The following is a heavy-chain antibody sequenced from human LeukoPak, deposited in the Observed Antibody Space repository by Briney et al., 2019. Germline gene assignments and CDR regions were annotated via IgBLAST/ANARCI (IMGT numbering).Heavy chain of an antibody. CDR2: IYYGGVT. CDR1: GGSISSTSAY. J-gene: IGHJ6*03. Sequence: SGTLSLTCSVSGGSISSTSAYWGWIRQSPGRGLEWIGSIYYGGVTYYNPSLKSRVTISVDTSKNQFSLKLSSVTAADTAVYYCARFGTYSSTYYYYYYYMDVWGKGTTVTVSS. V-gene: IGHV4-39*07. CDR3: ARFGTYSSTYYYYYYYMDV. D-gene: IGHD6-13*01.